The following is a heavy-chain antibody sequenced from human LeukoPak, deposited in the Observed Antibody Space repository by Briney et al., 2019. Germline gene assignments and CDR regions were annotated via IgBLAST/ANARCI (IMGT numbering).Heavy chain of an antibody. CDR3: ARQNDFRLDY. V-gene: IGHV5-51*01. Sequence: GESLKISCKGSGYTFSSYWIGWVRQMPGKGLEWMGIIYPGDSDTRYSPSLQGQVTISVDTSIGTAYLQWSSLKASDTAIYYCARQNDFRLDYWGQGTLDTVSS. CDR1: GYTFSSYW. J-gene: IGHJ4*02. CDR2: IYPGDSDT. D-gene: IGHD3-3*01.